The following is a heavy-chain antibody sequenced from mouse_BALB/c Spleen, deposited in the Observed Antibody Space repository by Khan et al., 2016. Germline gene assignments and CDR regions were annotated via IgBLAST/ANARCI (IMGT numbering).Heavy chain of an antibody. CDR2: MWRGGST. V-gene: IGHV2-2*02. CDR1: GFSLTNYG. J-gene: IGHJ2*01. CDR3: ARNWEGGYFDY. Sequence: VQLKESGPGLVQPSQSLSITCTVSGFSLTNYGVHWVRQSPGKGLEWLGVMWRGGSTDYNAAFKSRLSIYKDSSKSQVFFKMNSLQANDTAIYYCARNWEGGYFDYWGQGTTLTVSS. D-gene: IGHD4-1*01.